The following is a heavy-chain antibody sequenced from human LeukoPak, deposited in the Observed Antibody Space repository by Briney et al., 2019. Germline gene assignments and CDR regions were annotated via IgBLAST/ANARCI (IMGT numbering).Heavy chain of an antibody. CDR3: TRDKTRFLEYDI. Sequence: GGSLRLPCTASGFTFGDHPMIGMRQAPGKGLEWVSFIRTKTYGETTNYAASVKGRFTISRDDSKGIAYLQMNSLKTEDTAMYNCTRDKTRFLEYDIWGQGTMVTVSS. D-gene: IGHD3-3*01. J-gene: IGHJ3*02. CDR2: IRTKTYGETT. V-gene: IGHV3-49*03. CDR1: GFTFGDHP.